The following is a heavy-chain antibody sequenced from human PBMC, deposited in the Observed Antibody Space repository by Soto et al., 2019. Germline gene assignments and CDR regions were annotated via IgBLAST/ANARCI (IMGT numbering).Heavy chain of an antibody. CDR2: INPNSGGT. D-gene: IGHD3-10*01. Sequence: ASVKVSCKASGYTFTGYYMHWVRQAPGQGLEWMGWINPNSGGTNYAQKFQGWVTMTRDTSISTAYMVLSRLRSDDTAVYYCARGDITMVRGAEDRNYYYYYGMDVWGQGTTVTVSS. CDR3: ARGDITMVRGAEDRNYYYYYGMDV. CDR1: GYTFTGYY. J-gene: IGHJ6*02. V-gene: IGHV1-2*04.